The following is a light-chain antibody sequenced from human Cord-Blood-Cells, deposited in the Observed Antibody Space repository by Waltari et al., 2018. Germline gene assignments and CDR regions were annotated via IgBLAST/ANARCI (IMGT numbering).Light chain of an antibody. CDR2: GAS. V-gene: IGKV3-20*01. Sequence: DIVLTQSPGTLSLSPGERATLSCRASPSVSSSYLAWYQQKPCQAPRLLIYGASSRATGIPDRFSGSGSGTDFTLTISRLEPEDFAVYYCQQYGSSPPITFGQGTRLEIK. J-gene: IGKJ5*01. CDR1: PSVSSSY. CDR3: QQYGSSPPIT.